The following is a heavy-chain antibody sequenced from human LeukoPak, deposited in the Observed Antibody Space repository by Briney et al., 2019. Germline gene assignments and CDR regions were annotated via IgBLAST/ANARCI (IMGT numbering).Heavy chain of an antibody. CDR2: IWYDGSNK. D-gene: IGHD5-18*01. Sequence: GGSLRLSCAASGFTFSSYGMHWVRLAPGKGREWVAVIWYDGSNKYYADSVKGRFTISRDNSKNTLYLQMNSLRAEDTAVYYCARDTAMVGVFDYWGQGTLVTVSS. CDR1: GFTFSSYG. J-gene: IGHJ4*02. CDR3: ARDTAMVGVFDY. V-gene: IGHV3-33*01.